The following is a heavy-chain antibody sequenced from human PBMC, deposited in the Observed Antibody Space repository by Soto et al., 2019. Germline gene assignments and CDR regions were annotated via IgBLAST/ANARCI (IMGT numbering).Heavy chain of an antibody. V-gene: IGHV3-48*01. Sequence: GSLRLSCAASGFTFSSYSMNWVRQAPGKGLEWVSYISSSSSTIYYADSVKGRFTISRDNAKNSLYLQMNSLRAEDTAVYYCARTGDYSPFDYWGQGNLVTVSS. CDR2: ISSSSSTI. CDR3: ARTGDYSPFDY. D-gene: IGHD4-17*01. CDR1: GFTFSSYS. J-gene: IGHJ4*02.